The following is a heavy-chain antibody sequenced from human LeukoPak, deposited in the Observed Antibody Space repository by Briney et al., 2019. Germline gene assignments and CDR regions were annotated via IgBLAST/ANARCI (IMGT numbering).Heavy chain of an antibody. CDR3: ASAPITYYYDSSGYSHFDY. D-gene: IGHD3-22*01. CDR2: IYYTGST. CDR1: GASISGSGYY. Sequence: SETLSLTCAVSGASISGSGYYLGWIRQPPGKGLEWIGNIYYTGSTYYNASLQSRVTISIDMSKNQFSLRLSSVTAADTAVYYCASAPITYYYDSSGYSHFDYWGQGTLVTVSS. J-gene: IGHJ4*02. V-gene: IGHV4-39*01.